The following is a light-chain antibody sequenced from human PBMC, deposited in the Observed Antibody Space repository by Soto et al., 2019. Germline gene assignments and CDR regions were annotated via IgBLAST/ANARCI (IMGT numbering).Light chain of an antibody. CDR2: LDSDGSQ. Sequence: QLVLTQSPSASASLGASVKLTCTLSSGHSSYAIAWHQQQPEKGPRYLMKLDSDGSQNKGDGIPDRFSGSSSGAERYLTISSLQSEDEAGYSCQTWGTGMDVVFGGGTQLTVL. J-gene: IGLJ2*01. CDR1: SGHSSYA. CDR3: QTWGTGMDVV. V-gene: IGLV4-69*01.